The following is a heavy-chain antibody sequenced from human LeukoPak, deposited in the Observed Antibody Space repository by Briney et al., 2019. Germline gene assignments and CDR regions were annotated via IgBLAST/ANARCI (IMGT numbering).Heavy chain of an antibody. D-gene: IGHD1-26*01. Sequence: GGSLRLSCAASGFTFTSYAMSWVRQAPGTGLEWVSSISDSSGSTYYADSVKGRLTISRDNSKNTVYLQMNSLRAEDTAVYYCAKDLRAREGYLDYWGQGTLVTVSS. V-gene: IGHV3-23*01. CDR2: ISDSSGST. CDR1: GFTFTSYA. J-gene: IGHJ4*02. CDR3: AKDLRAREGYLDY.